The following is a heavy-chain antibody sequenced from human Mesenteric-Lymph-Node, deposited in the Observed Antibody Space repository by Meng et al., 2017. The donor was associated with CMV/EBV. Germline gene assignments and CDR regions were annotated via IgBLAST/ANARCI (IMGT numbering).Heavy chain of an antibody. CDR1: GFIFGDYA. V-gene: IGHV3-9*01. J-gene: IGHJ1*01. Sequence: GGSLRPSCAVSGFIFGDYAMHWVRQGPGKGLEWVSSITWSSSSTASADSVKDRFTISRDNVETTLYLEMNSLRLADTALYYCVKAQGVTMMGSEYFPHWGQGTLVTVSS. CDR2: ITWSSSST. D-gene: IGHD3-22*01. CDR3: VKAQGVTMMGSEYFPH.